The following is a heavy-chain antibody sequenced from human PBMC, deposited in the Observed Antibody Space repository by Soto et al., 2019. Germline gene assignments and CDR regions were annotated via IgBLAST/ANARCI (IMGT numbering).Heavy chain of an antibody. Sequence: GGFLRLSCAASGFTVSSNYMSWVRQAPGKGLEWVSVIYSGGSTYYADSVKGRFTISRDNSKNTLYLQMNSLRAEDTAVYYCARGGGGYSSSFYMDVCGKGTSVTGSS. D-gene: IGHD5-18*01. J-gene: IGHJ6*03. V-gene: IGHV3-66*01. CDR1: GFTVSSNY. CDR2: IYSGGST. CDR3: ARGGGGYSSSFYMDV.